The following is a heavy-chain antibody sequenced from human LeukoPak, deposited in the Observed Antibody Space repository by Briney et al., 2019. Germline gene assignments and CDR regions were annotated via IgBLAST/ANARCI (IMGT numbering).Heavy chain of an antibody. J-gene: IGHJ4*02. CDR3: TRLAAGGSGFDY. D-gene: IGHD6-19*01. V-gene: IGHV3-73*01. Sequence: GGSLRLSCAASGFTFSGSAMHWVRQASGKGLEWVGRIRSKANSYATAYAASVKGRFTISRDDSKNTAYLQMNSLKTEDTAVYYCTRLAAGGSGFDYWGQGTLVTVSS. CDR2: IRSKANSYAT. CDR1: GFTFSGSA.